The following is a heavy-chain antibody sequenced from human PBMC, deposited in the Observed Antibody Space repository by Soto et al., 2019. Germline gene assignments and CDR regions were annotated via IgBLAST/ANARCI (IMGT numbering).Heavy chain of an antibody. CDR2: ISSSSSYI. V-gene: IGHV3-21*01. J-gene: IGHJ6*02. Sequence: PGGSLRLSCAASGFTFSSYSMNWVRQAPGKGLEWVSSISSSSSYIYYADSVKGRFTISRDNAKNSLYLQMNSLRAEDTAVYYCARDSGYDSYYYYGMDVWGQGTTVIVSS. CDR1: GFTFSSYS. CDR3: ARDSGYDSYYYYGMDV. D-gene: IGHD5-12*01.